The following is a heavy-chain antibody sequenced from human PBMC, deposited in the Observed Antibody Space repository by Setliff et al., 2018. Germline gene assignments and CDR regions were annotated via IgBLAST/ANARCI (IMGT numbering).Heavy chain of an antibody. CDR2: IYPGDSDT. CDR1: GYRFTNYW. D-gene: IGHD3-22*01. J-gene: IGHJ4*02. CDR3: ARGYDSGGWNY. Sequence: ESLKISCKGSGYRFTNYWIGWVRQMPGKGLEWMGIIYPGDSDTKYSPSFQGQVTISADRSISTAHLQWDSLKASDTAMYYCARGYDSGGWNYWGQGTLVTVSS. V-gene: IGHV5-51*01.